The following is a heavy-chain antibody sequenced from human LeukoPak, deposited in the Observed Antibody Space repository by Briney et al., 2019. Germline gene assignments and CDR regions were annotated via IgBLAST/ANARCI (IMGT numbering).Heavy chain of an antibody. V-gene: IGHV4-59*01. CDR3: ARGGAYYYDSSGYYYDLYYFDY. D-gene: IGHD3-22*01. Sequence: SETLSLTCTVSGGSISSYYWSWIRQPPGKGLEWIGYIYYSGSTNYNPSLKSRVTISVDTSKNQFSLKLSSVTAADTAVYYCARGGAYYYDSSGYYYDLYYFDYWGQGTLVTVSS. J-gene: IGHJ4*02. CDR1: GGSISSYY. CDR2: IYYSGST.